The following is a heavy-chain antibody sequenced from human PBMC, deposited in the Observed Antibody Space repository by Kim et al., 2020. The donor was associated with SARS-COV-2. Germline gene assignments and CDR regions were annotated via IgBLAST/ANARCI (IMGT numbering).Heavy chain of an antibody. CDR3: ARVFGELNWFDP. Sequence: YTPPLKRRVHISVETSKTQFSLKLSSGTAADTAVYYCARVFGELNWFDPWGQGTLVTVSS. J-gene: IGHJ5*02. V-gene: IGHV4-31*02. D-gene: IGHD3-10*02.